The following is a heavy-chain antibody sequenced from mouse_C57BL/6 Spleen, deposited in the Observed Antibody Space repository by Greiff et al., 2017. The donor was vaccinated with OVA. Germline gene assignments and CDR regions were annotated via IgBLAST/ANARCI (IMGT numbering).Heavy chain of an antibody. CDR1: GYTFTSYW. D-gene: IGHD4-1*01. CDR3: ATGTWFAY. J-gene: IGHJ3*01. V-gene: IGHV1-69*01. Sequence: QVQLQQPGAELVMPGASVKLSCKASGYTFTSYWMHWVKQRPGQGLEWIGEIDPSDSYTNYNQKFKGKSTLTVDKSSSTAYMQLSSLTSEDSAVYYCATGTWFAYWGRGTLVTVSA. CDR2: IDPSDSYT.